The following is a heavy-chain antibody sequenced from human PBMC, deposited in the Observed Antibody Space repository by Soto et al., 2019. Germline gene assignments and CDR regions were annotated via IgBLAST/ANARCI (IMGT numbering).Heavy chain of an antibody. J-gene: IGHJ5*02. Sequence: QVQLQESGPGLVKPSQTLSLTCTVSGGSISSGGYYWSWIRQHPGKGLEGSGYIYYSGSTYYNPSLKSRVTISVDTSKNQFSLKLSSVTAADTAVYYCARGKHKVVAATPAWFDPWGQGTLVTVSS. CDR2: IYYSGST. D-gene: IGHD2-15*01. CDR3: ARGKHKVVAATPAWFDP. V-gene: IGHV4-31*03. CDR1: GGSISSGGYY.